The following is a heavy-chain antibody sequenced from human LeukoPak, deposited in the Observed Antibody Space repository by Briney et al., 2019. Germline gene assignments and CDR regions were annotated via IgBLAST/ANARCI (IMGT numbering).Heavy chain of an antibody. Sequence: SETLSLTCPVSGGSISSYYWSWIRQPPGKGLEWIGRIYTSGSTNYNPSLKSRVTISVDTSKNQFSLKLSSVTAADTAVYYCARENCSGGTCYTVGGDWFDPWGQGTLVTVSS. CDR3: ARENCSGGTCYTVGGDWFDP. V-gene: IGHV4-4*08. J-gene: IGHJ5*02. CDR1: GGSISSYY. D-gene: IGHD2-15*01. CDR2: IYTSGST.